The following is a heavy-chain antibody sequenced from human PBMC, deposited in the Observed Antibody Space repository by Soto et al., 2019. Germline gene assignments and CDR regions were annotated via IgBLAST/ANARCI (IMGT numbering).Heavy chain of an antibody. D-gene: IGHD3-10*01. CDR1: GGSISSGDYY. J-gene: IGHJ4*02. CDR3: ARSWFGELGRFDY. CDR2: IYYSGTT. V-gene: IGHV4-30-4*01. Sequence: QLQESGPGLVKPSQTLSLTCTVSGGSISSGDYYWSWIRQPPGKGLEWIGYIYYSGTTDYNPSLKSRVXXAXEXYKNQFSLELRSVTAADTAVFYCARSWFGELGRFDYWGQGILVTVSS.